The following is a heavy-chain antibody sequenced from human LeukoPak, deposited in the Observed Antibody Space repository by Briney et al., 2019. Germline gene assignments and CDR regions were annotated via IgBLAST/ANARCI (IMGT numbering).Heavy chain of an antibody. V-gene: IGHV5-51*01. D-gene: IGHD2-21*02. CDR1: GYSFTTYW. CDR3: ARQGRIVVVTTTHDAFDI. J-gene: IGHJ3*02. CDR2: IYPGDSDA. Sequence: GESLKISCTGFGYSFTTYWIGWVRQMPGKGLEWMGIIYPGDSDARYSPSFQGQVTISVDKSISTAYLQWSSLKASDTAMYYCARQGRIVVVTTTHDAFDIWGQGTMATVSS.